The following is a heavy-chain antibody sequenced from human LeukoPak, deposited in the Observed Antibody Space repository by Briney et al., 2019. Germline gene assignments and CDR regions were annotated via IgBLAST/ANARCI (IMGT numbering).Heavy chain of an antibody. Sequence: GGSLRLSCAASGFTFSSYAMSWVRQAPGKGLEWVSAISGSGGSTYYADSVKGRFTISRDNSKNMLYLQMNSLRAEDTAVYYCAKVAGYCSSTSCAKYRYYFDYWGQGTLVTVSS. V-gene: IGHV3-23*01. CDR1: GFTFSSYA. D-gene: IGHD2-2*01. J-gene: IGHJ4*02. CDR3: AKVAGYCSSTSCAKYRYYFDY. CDR2: ISGSGGST.